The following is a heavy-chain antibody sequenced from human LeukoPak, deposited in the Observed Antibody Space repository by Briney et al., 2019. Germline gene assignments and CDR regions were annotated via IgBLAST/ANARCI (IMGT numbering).Heavy chain of an antibody. CDR2: ISYDGSNK. D-gene: IGHD3-3*01. CDR3: AKVGGYDFWSGYFHR. CDR1: GFTFSSYG. V-gene: IGHV3-30*18. J-gene: IGHJ5*02. Sequence: GGSLRLSCAASGFTFSSYGMHWVRQAPGKGLEGVAVISYDGSNKYYADSVKGRFTISRDNSKNTLYLQMNSLRAEDTAVYYCAKVGGYDFWSGYFHRWGQGTLVTVSS.